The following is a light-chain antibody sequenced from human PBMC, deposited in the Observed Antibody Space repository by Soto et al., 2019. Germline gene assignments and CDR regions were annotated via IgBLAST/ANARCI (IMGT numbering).Light chain of an antibody. J-gene: IGKJ1*01. Sequence: EIVMTQSPATLSVSPGERATLSCRASQSVSSSLAWYQQKPSQAPRLLFYVSSTRDTGVPARFSGSGSWTEFTLTSSSLQCQDLAEYYCQQYEAFVTFVQVTKVE. V-gene: IGKV3-15*01. CDR2: VSS. CDR3: QQYEAFVT. CDR1: QSVSSS.